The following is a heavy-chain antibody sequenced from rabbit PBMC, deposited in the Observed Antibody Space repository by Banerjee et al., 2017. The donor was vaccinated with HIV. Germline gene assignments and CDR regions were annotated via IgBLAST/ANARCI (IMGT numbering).Heavy chain of an antibody. D-gene: IGHD6-1*01. J-gene: IGHJ4*01. CDR2: INTNTGSA. V-gene: IGHV1S47*01. CDR3: VRENAYDPKL. Sequence: QEQLVESGGGLVQPGGSLKLSGKPSGFAFVTYGGAGVRQAPGKGLEWIGYINTNTGSAFYASWVNGRFTISSHNAQNTVSLQMNSLTAADTATYFCVRENAYDPKLWGQGTLVTVS. CDR1: GFAFVTYG.